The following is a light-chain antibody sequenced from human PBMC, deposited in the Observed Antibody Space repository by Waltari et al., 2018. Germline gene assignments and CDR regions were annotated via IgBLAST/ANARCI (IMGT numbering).Light chain of an antibody. CDR3: NSRDTTGNHVV. CDR1: SLRNSY. J-gene: IGLJ2*01. V-gene: IGLV3-19*01. Sequence: SSELTQDPAVSVALGQTVTITCQGDSLRNSYANWHQQKPGQAPVLVIYHKNNRPSGVPAQFSGSSSGNTASLTITGDQAEDEADYYCNSRDTTGNHVVFGGGTNLTVL. CDR2: HKN.